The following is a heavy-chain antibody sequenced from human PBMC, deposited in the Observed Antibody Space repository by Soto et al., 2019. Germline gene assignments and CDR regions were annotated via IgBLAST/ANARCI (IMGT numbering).Heavy chain of an antibody. CDR1: GGTFSSYA. J-gene: IGHJ5*02. CDR2: IIPIFGTA. V-gene: IGHV1-69*13. Sequence: SVKVSCKASGGTFSSYAISWVRQAPGQGLEWMGGIIPIFGTANYAQKFQGRVTITADESTSTAYMELSSLRSEDTAVYYCARGITMIVVVTSGWFDPWGQGTLVTVS. D-gene: IGHD3-22*01. CDR3: ARGITMIVVVTSGWFDP.